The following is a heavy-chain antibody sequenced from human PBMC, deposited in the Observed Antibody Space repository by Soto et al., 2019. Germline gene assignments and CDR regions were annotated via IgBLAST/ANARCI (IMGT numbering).Heavy chain of an antibody. Sequence: SETLSLTCAVYGGSFSGYYWSWIRQPPGKGLEWIGEINHSGSTNYNPSLKSRVTVSVDTSKNQFSLKLSSVTAADTAVYYCARGGHSSLGKFDYWGQGTLVTVSS. CDR1: GGSFSGYY. D-gene: IGHD6-13*01. CDR2: INHSGST. V-gene: IGHV4-34*01. CDR3: ARGGHSSLGKFDY. J-gene: IGHJ4*02.